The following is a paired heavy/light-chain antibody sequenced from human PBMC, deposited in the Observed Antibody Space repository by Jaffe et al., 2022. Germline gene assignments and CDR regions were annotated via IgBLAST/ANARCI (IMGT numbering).Heavy chain of an antibody. Sequence: QVQLVESGGDLVKPGGSLRLSCAVSGFTFSDYYMSWIRQAPGKGLEWISHISRSGDSIHYADSVRGRFTVSRDNAKDSLYLQMNNLGAEDTAVYYCARDISQPGDFYYFDLWGQGTLVTVSS. CDR3: ARDISQPGDFYYFDL. J-gene: IGHJ4*02. D-gene: IGHD2-21*01. CDR2: ISRSGDSI. V-gene: IGHV3-11*01. CDR1: GFTFSDYY.
Light chain of an antibody. Sequence: QSVLTQPPSMSAAAGQKVTISCSGSISKIGNNQISWYQQIPGTAPKLLIYENNKRPSGIPDRFSGSRSGTSATLDITGLLTGDEADYYCGSWDTSPAAGRVFGGGTKLTVL. CDR2: ENN. CDR3: GSWDTSPAAGRV. J-gene: IGLJ3*02. V-gene: IGLV1-51*02. CDR1: ISKIGNNQ.